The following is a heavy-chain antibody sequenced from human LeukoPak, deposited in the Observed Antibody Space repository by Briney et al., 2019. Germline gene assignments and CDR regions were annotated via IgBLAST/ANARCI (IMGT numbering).Heavy chain of an antibody. V-gene: IGHV3-48*03. CDR2: ISSSGGTI. CDR1: GFTFSSYE. J-gene: IGHJ6*03. CDR3: AGGFWSGYYGYYYYMDV. D-gene: IGHD3-3*01. Sequence: GGSLRLSCAASGFTFSSYEMNWVRQAPGKGLEWVSYISSSGGTIYYADSVKGRFTISRDNAKNSLYLQMNSLRAEDTAVYYCAGGFWSGYYGYYYYMDVWGKGTTVTVSS.